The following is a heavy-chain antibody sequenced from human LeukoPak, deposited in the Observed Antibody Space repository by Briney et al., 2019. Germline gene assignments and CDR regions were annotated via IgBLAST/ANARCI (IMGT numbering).Heavy chain of an antibody. D-gene: IGHD6-19*01. J-gene: IGHJ6*03. CDR1: GFTFSNYW. Sequence: QAGGSLRLSCAASGFTFSNYWMSWVRQAPGKGLEWVANIKHDGSEEYYVDAVQGRFTISRDNAKDSLYLQMNSLRAEDTAVYYCARGGVAGIYYYYYMDVWGKGTTVTVSS. CDR2: IKHDGSEE. CDR3: ARGGVAGIYYYYYMDV. V-gene: IGHV3-7*01.